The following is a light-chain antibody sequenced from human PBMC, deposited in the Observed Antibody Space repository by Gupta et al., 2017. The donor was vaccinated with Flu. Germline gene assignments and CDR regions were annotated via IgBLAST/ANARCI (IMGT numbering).Light chain of an antibody. CDR2: DNY. CDR1: DIGSKS. Sequence: SSVLTQPPSVSVAPGQTARITCGGNDIGSKSVHWYQQKPGQAPVLVVYDNYDRPSGIPERFAGSNSGNTATLTISRVEAGDEADYYGQVWDSSDDHYVFGTGTKVTVL. CDR3: QVWDSSDDHYV. J-gene: IGLJ1*01. V-gene: IGLV3-21*02.